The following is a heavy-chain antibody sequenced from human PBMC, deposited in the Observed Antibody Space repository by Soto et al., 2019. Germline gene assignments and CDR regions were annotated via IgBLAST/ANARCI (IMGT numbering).Heavy chain of an antibody. V-gene: IGHV1-46*01. J-gene: IGHJ6*02. D-gene: IGHD6-19*01. CDR3: GRDVKDILGIAVAGKFHYYYGMDV. CDR2: INPSGGST. CDR1: GYDFTSYY. Sequence: ASVKVSCEASGYDFTSYYMHWVRQAPGQGLEWMGIINPSGGSTSYAQKFQGRVTMTRDTSTSTVYMELSSLRSEDTAVYYCGRDVKDILGIAVAGKFHYYYGMDVWGQGTTVTVSS.